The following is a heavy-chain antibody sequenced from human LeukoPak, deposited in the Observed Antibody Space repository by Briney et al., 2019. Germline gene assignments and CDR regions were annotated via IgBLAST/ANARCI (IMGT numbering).Heavy chain of an antibody. CDR3: ARVRYYGSRSLMFEY. D-gene: IGHD3-10*01. J-gene: IGHJ4*02. V-gene: IGHV3-7*03. Sequence: GGSLRLSCAASGFTFSDYWMTWVRQAPGKGLEWVANIKQDGSDKYYLDAVKGRFTISKDNTKNSLYLQMNSLRAGDTAVYYCARVRYYGSRSLMFEYWGQGTPVSVSS. CDR1: GFTFSDYW. CDR2: IKQDGSDK.